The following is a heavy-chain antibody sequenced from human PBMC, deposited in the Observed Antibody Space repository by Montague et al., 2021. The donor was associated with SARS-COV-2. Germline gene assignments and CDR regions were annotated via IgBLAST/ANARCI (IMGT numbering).Heavy chain of an antibody. V-gene: IGHV4-59*01. Sequence: SETLSRTCTVSSGSISTYYWSWIRQPPGKGLEWMGYVYYSGSTNYNPSLKSRVTISVDTSKNQFSLKLRSVTAADTAVYYCARGRQHINMVVVVVTGGEYYFDFWGQGTLVAVSS. CDR3: ARGRQHINMVVVVVTGGEYYFDF. J-gene: IGHJ4*02. CDR1: SGSISTYY. CDR2: VYYSGST. D-gene: IGHD3-22*01.